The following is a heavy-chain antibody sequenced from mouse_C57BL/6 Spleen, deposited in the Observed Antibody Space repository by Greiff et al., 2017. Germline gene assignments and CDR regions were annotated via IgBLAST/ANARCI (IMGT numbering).Heavy chain of an antibody. D-gene: IGHD2-3*01. CDR3: TEGFYDGYYEDY. Sequence: EVKLMESGGGLVQPGGSMKLSCVASGFTFSNYWMNWVRQSPEKGLEWVAQIRLKSDNYATHYAESVKGRFTISRDDSKSSVYLQMNNLRAEDTGIYYCTEGFYDGYYEDYWGQGTTLTVSS. J-gene: IGHJ2*01. CDR1: GFTFSNYW. CDR2: IRLKSDNYAT. V-gene: IGHV6-3*01.